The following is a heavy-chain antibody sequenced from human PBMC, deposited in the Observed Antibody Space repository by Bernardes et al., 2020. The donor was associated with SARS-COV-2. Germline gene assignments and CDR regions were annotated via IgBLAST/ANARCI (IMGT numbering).Heavy chain of an antibody. Sequence: TLSLTCAVYGGSFSGYYWSWIRQPPGKGLEWIGEINHSGSTNYNPSLKSRVTISVDTSKNQFSLKLSSVTAADTAVYYCARSNSGSYYRYYYYGMDVWGQGTTVTVSS. CDR1: GGSFSGYY. V-gene: IGHV4-34*01. D-gene: IGHD1-26*01. J-gene: IGHJ6*02. CDR2: INHSGST. CDR3: ARSNSGSYYRYYYYGMDV.